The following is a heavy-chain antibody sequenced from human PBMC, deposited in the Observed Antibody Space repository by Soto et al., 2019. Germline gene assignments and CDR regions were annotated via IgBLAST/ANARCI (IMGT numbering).Heavy chain of an antibody. V-gene: IGHV3-23*01. J-gene: IGHJ6*02. CDR1: GFTFSSYA. CDR2: ISGSGGST. D-gene: IGHD1-7*01. Sequence: GGSLRLSCAASGFTFSSYAMNWVRQAPGKGLEWVSEISGSGGSTYYADSVKGRFTISRDNSKNTLYLQMNSLRAEDTAVYYWAKAVVAGTTKNYYGMDVWGRGTTVTVSS. CDR3: AKAVVAGTTKNYYGMDV.